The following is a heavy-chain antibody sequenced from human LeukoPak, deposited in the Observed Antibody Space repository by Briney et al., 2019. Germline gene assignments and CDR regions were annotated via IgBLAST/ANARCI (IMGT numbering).Heavy chain of an antibody. CDR1: GFRFRTYA. V-gene: IGHV3-23*01. CDR2: ITDVGDRA. D-gene: IGHD7-27*01. Sequence: GGSLRLSCGTSGFRFRTYATTWVRQAPGKGLEWVSTITDVGDRALYIDSVRGRFTIFRDDSKNTLYLQMNSLRAEDTAVYYCTKDQDFRLGSMDFWGQGTLVTVSS. CDR3: TKDQDFRLGSMDF. J-gene: IGHJ4*02.